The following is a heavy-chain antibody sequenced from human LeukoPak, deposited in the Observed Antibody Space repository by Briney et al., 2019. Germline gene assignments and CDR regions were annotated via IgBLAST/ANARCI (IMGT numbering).Heavy chain of an antibody. Sequence: AAESLTLSCAAAGLTVGSNYMTWVRQAPGKGLEWVAVIYSAGETYYTDSVKGRFTISRDNSQNTVYLQMNSLRAEDTAVYYCARALSAQSRAFDIWGPGTTGTVSS. J-gene: IGHJ3*02. V-gene: IGHV3-53*01. CDR2: IYSAGET. CDR3: ARALSAQSRAFDI. CDR1: GLTVGSNY.